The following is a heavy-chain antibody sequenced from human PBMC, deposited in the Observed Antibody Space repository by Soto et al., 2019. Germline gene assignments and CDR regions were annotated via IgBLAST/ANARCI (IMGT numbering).Heavy chain of an antibody. D-gene: IGHD1-26*01. CDR3: VREDGKVGTNSAFDY. J-gene: IGHJ4*02. V-gene: IGHV3-21*01. CDR1: GFTFSTYT. CDR2: INGRGNYI. Sequence: GGSLRLSCASSGFTFSTYTMNWVRQAPGKGLEWVSSINGRGNYIYYAESVKGRFTISRGNAKNSLYLQMDRLRAEDTALYYCVREDGKVGTNSAFDYWGLGALVTVSS.